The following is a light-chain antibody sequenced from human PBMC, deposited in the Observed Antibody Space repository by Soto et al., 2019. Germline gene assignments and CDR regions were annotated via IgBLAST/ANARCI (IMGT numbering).Light chain of an antibody. Sequence: QSVLTQPASVSGSPGQSITISCSGTSSDVGGYNYVSWYQQHPDRAPKLVIHDVGNRPSGFSNRFSGSKSGNTASLAISGLQAEDEADYYCSSWSSSTTLVFGGGTKLTVL. CDR1: SSDVGGYNY. V-gene: IGLV2-14*01. CDR3: SSWSSSTTLV. CDR2: DVG. J-gene: IGLJ2*01.